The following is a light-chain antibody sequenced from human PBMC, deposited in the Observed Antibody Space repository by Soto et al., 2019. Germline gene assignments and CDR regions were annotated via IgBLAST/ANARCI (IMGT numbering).Light chain of an antibody. V-gene: IGKV1-39*01. CDR3: QQSFRAPYT. J-gene: IGKJ2*01. Sequence: DLQMTQSPSSLSASVGDRVTITCRASQNIRSYLNWYQQEPGKAPKLLIYGASSLQSGVPSRFSGGGSGTDFTLIITSLQREDFATYFCQQSFRAPYTFGQGTKLEIK. CDR2: GAS. CDR1: QNIRSY.